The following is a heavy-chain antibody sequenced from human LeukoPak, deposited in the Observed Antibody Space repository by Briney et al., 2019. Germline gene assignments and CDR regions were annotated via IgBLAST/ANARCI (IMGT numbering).Heavy chain of an antibody. CDR2: IYSGGST. V-gene: IGHV3-53*01. J-gene: IGHJ4*02. CDR3: ARDPSPAIFGVVITLDY. Sequence: SGGSLRLSCAASRFTVSSNYMSWVRQAPGKGLEWVSVIYSGGSTYYADSVKGRFTISRDNSKNTLYLQMNSLRAEDTAVYYCARDPSPAIFGVVITLDYWGQGTLVTVSS. CDR1: RFTVSSNY. D-gene: IGHD3-3*01.